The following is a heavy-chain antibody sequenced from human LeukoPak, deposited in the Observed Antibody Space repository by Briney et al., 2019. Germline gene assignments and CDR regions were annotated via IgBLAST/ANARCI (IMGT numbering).Heavy chain of an antibody. J-gene: IGHJ6*03. D-gene: IGHD3-3*01. CDR3: ARAPYYDFWGGYSMEFNYYYYMDV. CDR1: GGSISSYY. V-gene: IGHV4-59*01. CDR2: IYYSGST. Sequence: SETLSLTCTVSGGSISSYYWSWIRQPPGKGLEWIGYIYYSGSTNYNPSLKSRVTISVDTSKNQFSLKLSSVTAADTAVYYCARAPYYDFWGGYSMEFNYYYYMDVWGKGTTVTVSS.